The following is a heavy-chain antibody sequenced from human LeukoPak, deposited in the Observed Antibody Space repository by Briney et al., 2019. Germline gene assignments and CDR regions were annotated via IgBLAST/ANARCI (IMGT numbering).Heavy chain of an antibody. CDR2: INYSGST. CDR1: GGSFSGYY. V-gene: IGHV4-34*01. D-gene: IGHD3-3*01. Sequence: PSATLSLTCAVYGGSFSGYYWSWIRQPPGKGLEWIGEINYSGSTNYNPSLKSRVTISVDASKNQFSLKLSSVTAADTAVYYCARDSGGDFSFDYWGQGTLVTVSS. J-gene: IGHJ4*02. CDR3: ARDSGGDFSFDY.